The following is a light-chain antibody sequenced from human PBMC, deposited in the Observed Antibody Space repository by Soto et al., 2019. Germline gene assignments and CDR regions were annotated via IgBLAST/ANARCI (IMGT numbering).Light chain of an antibody. J-gene: IGKJ1*01. CDR3: QQIYSTPRT. CDR2: AAS. CDR1: QSISSY. Sequence: DIQMTQSPSSLSASVGDRVTITCRASQSISSYLNWYQQKPGKAPKLLIYAASSLQSGVPSRFSGSGSGTDFTLTISSLQPEDFATYYCQQIYSTPRTFGQGTKVAIK. V-gene: IGKV1-39*01.